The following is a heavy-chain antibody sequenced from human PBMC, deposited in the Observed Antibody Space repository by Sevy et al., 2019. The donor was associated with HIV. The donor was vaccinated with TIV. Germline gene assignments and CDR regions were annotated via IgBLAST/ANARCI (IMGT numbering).Heavy chain of an antibody. CDR2: IYYNGNT. D-gene: IGHD3-10*01. CDR3: ARKSSMVRYTRFDP. V-gene: IGHV4-59*01. CDR1: GGYISTYY. J-gene: IGHJ5*02. Sequence: SETLSLTCTLSGGYISTYYWSWIRQAPGKGLEWIGYIYYNGNTNYNPSPKSRVTISIGTSKKEFSLRLTSVTPVDTGVYYCARKSSMVRYTRFDPWGQGTLVTVSS.